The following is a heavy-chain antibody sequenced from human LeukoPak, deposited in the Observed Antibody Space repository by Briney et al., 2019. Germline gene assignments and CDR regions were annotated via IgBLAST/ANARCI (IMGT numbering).Heavy chain of an antibody. Sequence: ASVKVSCKASGYTFTGYYMHWVRQAPGQGLEWMGWINPNSGGTNYAQKFRGRVTMTRDTSISTAYMELSRLRSDDTAVYYCARDAETAMVTFGCGAFDIWGQGTMVTVSS. V-gene: IGHV1-2*02. CDR3: ARDAETAMVTFGCGAFDI. D-gene: IGHD5-18*01. J-gene: IGHJ3*02. CDR1: GYTFTGYY. CDR2: INPNSGGT.